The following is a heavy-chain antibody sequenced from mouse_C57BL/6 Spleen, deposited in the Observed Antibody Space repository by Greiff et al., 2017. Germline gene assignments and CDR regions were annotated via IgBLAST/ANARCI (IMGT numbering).Heavy chain of an antibody. Sequence: QVQLQQPGTELVKPGASVKLSCKASGYTFTSYWMHWVKQRPGQGLEWIGNIIPSNGGTNYNEKFKSKATLTVDKSSSTAYMQLSSLTSEDSAVXYCARGGYYYGSSVDDWGQGTTLTVSS. D-gene: IGHD1-1*01. V-gene: IGHV1-53*01. CDR2: IIPSNGGT. J-gene: IGHJ2*01. CDR1: GYTFTSYW. CDR3: ARGGYYYGSSVDD.